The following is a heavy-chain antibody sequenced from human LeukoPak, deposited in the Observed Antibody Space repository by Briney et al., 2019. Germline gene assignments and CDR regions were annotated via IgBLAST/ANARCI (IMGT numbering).Heavy chain of an antibody. D-gene: IGHD5-24*01. CDR1: GGSISSGSFY. V-gene: IGHV4-61*02. J-gene: IGHJ4*02. CDR3: ARAWQSGYNFPYYFDY. Sequence: SETLSLTCTVSGGSISSGSFYWRWIRQPAGKGLEWIGRMYTSGTTNYNPSLRSRVTISVDTSKNQFSLKLSSVTAADTAVYYCARAWQSGYNFPYYFDYWGQGTLVTVSS. CDR2: MYTSGTT.